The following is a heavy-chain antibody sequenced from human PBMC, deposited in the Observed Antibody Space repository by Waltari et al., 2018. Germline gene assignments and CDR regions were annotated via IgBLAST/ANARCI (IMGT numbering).Heavy chain of an antibody. J-gene: IGHJ6*03. CDR1: GGSISSYY. CDR2: IYYSGST. D-gene: IGHD2-2*01. CDR3: ARDVVVPVHYYYYMDV. V-gene: IGHV4-59*01. Sequence: QVQLQESGPGLVKPSETLSLTCTVSGGSISSYYWSWIRQPPGKGLEWIGYIYYSGSTNYNPSLKSRVTISVDTSKNQCSLKLSSVTAADTAVYYCARDVVVPVHYYYYMDVWGKGTTVTVSS.